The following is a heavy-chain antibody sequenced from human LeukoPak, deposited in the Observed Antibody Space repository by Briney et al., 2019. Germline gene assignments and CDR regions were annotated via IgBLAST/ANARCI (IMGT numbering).Heavy chain of an antibody. CDR1: GFTVSFYS. Sequence: PGGSLRLSCFASGFTVSFYSMKWVRQAPGKGLEWVSSISSSRRGSKSHIYYADSVTGRFTVSRDNAKQSLYQQMNSLGAEETAVYYCARDCTSATCYAGLDVWGQGTTVTVSS. CDR2: ISSSRRGSKSHI. D-gene: IGHD2-2*01. J-gene: IGHJ6*02. CDR3: ARDCTSATCYAGLDV. V-gene: IGHV3-21*01.